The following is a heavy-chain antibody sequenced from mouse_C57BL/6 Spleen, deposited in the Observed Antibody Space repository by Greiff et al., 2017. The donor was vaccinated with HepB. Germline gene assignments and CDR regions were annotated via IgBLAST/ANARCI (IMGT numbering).Heavy chain of an antibody. CDR1: GYTFTDYY. D-gene: IGHD2-13*01. CDR3: ARRGMTTDAMDY. CDR2: IYPGSGNT. J-gene: IGHJ4*01. Sequence: QVQLQQSGAELVRPGASVKLSCKASGYTFTDYYINWVKQRPGQGLEWIARIYPGSGNTYYNEKFKGKATLTAEKSSSTAYMQLSSLTSEDSAVYFCARRGMTTDAMDYWGQGTSVTVSS. V-gene: IGHV1-76*01.